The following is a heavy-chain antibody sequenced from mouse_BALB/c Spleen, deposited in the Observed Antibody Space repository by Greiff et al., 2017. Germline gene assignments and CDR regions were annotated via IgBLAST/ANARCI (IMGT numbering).Heavy chain of an antibody. CDR3: AREGIGYGNYVDAMDD. Sequence: VQVVESGPGLVAPSQSLSITCTVSGFSLTGYGVNWVRQPPGKGLEWLGMLWGDGSTDYNSALKSRLSISKDNSKSQVFLKMNSLQTDDTARYYCAREGIGYGNYVDAMDDWGQGTSGTVAA. V-gene: IGHV2-6-7*01. D-gene: IGHD2-10*02. CDR2: LWGDGST. J-gene: IGHJ4*01. CDR1: GFSLTGYG.